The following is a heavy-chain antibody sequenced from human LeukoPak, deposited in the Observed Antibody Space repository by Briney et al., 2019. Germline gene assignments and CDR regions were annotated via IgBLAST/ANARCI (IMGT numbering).Heavy chain of an antibody. CDR3: ATVDWQQLVLPMDYYYGMDV. Sequence: GASVKVSCKASGGTFSSYAISWVRQAPGQGLEWMGGIIPILGIANYAQKFQGRVTITADKSTSTAYMELSSLRSEDTAVYYCATVDWQQLVLPMDYYYGMDVWGQGTTVTVSS. D-gene: IGHD6-13*01. CDR1: GGTFSSYA. CDR2: IIPILGIA. V-gene: IGHV1-69*10. J-gene: IGHJ6*02.